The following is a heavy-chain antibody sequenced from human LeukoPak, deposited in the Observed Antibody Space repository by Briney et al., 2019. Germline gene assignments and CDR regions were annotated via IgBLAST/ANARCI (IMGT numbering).Heavy chain of an antibody. CDR1: GGSFSGYY. J-gene: IGHJ4*02. CDR3: ARAPYYYDSSGYYYRLEYYFDY. D-gene: IGHD3-22*01. Sequence: LSLTCAVYGGSFSGYYWSWIRQAPGKGLEWVSYISSSGSTIYYADSVKGRFTISRDNAKNSLYLQMNSLRAEDTAVYYCARAPYYYDSSGYYYRLEYYFDYWGQGTLVTVSS. V-gene: IGHV3-11*04. CDR2: ISSSGSTI.